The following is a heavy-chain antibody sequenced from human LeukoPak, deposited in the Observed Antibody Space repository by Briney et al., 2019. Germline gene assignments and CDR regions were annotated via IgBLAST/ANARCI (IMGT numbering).Heavy chain of an antibody. CDR3: ASSPGYSSRVWFDP. V-gene: IGHV1-24*01. J-gene: IGHJ5*02. Sequence: ASVKVSCKVSGYTLTELSMHWVRQAPGKGLEWMGGFDPEDGGTIYAQKFQGRVTMTEDTSTDTAYMELSSLRSEDTAVYYCASSPGYSSRVWFDPWGQGTLVTVSS. D-gene: IGHD6-13*01. CDR2: FDPEDGGT. CDR1: GYTLTELS.